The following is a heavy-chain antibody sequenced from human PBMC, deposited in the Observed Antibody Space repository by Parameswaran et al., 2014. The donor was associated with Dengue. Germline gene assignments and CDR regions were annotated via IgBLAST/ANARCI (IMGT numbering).Heavy chain of an antibody. V-gene: IGHV3-30*04. J-gene: IGHJ6*02. Sequence: WIRQPQEGLEWVAVISYDGSNKYYADSVKGRFTISRDNSKNTLYLQMNSLRAEDTAVYYCARDPHVGIAARPPNYYYYGMDVWGQGTTVTVSS. D-gene: IGHD6-6*01. CDR2: ISYDGSNK. CDR3: ARDPHVGIAARPPNYYYYGMDV.